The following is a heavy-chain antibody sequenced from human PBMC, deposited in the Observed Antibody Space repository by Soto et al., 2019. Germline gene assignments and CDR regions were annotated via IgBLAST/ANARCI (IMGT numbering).Heavy chain of an antibody. Sequence: QVQLVQSGAEVKKPGSSVKVSCKASGGTFSSYAISWVRQAPGQGLEWMGGIIPIFGTANYAQKFQGRVTITADESTSTAYMELSSLRSEDTAVYYCARGGLDEGPYYYDSSGYPLSPWGQGTLVTVSS. D-gene: IGHD3-22*01. J-gene: IGHJ4*02. CDR1: GGTFSSYA. CDR3: ARGGLDEGPYYYDSSGYPLSP. CDR2: IIPIFGTA. V-gene: IGHV1-69*01.